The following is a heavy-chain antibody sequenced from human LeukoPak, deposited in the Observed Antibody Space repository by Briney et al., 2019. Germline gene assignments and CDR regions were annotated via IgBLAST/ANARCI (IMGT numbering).Heavy chain of an antibody. V-gene: IGHV3-23*01. CDR1: GFTFSSYA. CDR2: ISGSGGTT. J-gene: IGHJ4*02. CDR3: AKDYYGDLYYFDY. D-gene: IGHD4-17*01. Sequence: GGSLRLSCAASGFTFSSYAMSWVRQAPGEGLEWVSAISGSGGTTYYADSVKGRFTISRDNSKNTLYLQMNSLRAEDTAVYYCAKDYYGDLYYFDYWGQGTLVTVSS.